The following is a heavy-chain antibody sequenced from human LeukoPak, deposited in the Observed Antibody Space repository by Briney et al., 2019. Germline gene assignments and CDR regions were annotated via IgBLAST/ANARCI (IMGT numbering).Heavy chain of an antibody. V-gene: IGHV4-34*01. Sequence: PSETLSLTCAVYGGSFSGYYWSWIRQPPGKGLEWIGEINHSGSTNYNPSLKSRVTISVDTSKNQFSLKLSSVTAADTAVYYCARVFYYDSSGFYGMDVWGQGTTVTVSS. D-gene: IGHD3-22*01. CDR1: GGSFSGYY. J-gene: IGHJ6*02. CDR3: ARVFYYDSSGFYGMDV. CDR2: INHSGST.